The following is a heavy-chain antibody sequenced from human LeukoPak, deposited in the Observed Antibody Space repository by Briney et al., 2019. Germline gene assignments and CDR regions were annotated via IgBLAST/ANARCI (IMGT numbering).Heavy chain of an antibody. J-gene: IGHJ4*02. D-gene: IGHD3-22*01. CDR3: ARGLDYYDSSGYYGPSTPDY. CDR1: GGSISSYY. V-gene: IGHV4-59*01. Sequence: PSETLSLTCTVSGGSISSYYWSWIRQPPGKGLEWIGYIYYSGSTNYNPSLKRRVTISVDPSKDQFSLKLSSVTAADTAVYYCARGLDYYDSSGYYGPSTPDYWGQGTLVTVSS. CDR2: IYYSGST.